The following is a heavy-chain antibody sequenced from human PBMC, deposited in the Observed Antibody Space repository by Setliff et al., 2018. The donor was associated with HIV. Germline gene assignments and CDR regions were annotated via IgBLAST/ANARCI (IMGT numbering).Heavy chain of an antibody. CDR3: ARALYGDYGGDINWFDP. CDR1: GYDFTAYA. Sequence: GASVKVSCKASGYDFTAYAISWVRQAPGQGLEWMGWVNTQTGSPTYAQAFTGRFVFSVDTSITTAFLEISSLKAGDTAVYYCARALYGDYGGDINWFDPWGQGTLVTVSS. J-gene: IGHJ5*02. D-gene: IGHD4-17*01. CDR2: VNTQTGSP. V-gene: IGHV7-4-1*02.